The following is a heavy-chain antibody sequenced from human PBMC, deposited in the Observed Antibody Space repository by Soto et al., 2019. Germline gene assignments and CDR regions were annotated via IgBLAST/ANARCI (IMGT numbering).Heavy chain of an antibody. CDR2: ISYDGSNK. J-gene: IGHJ4*02. V-gene: IGHV3-30*18. D-gene: IGHD1-20*01. Sequence: AGSLRLSCAASGFTFSSYGMHWVRQAPGKGLEWVAVISYDGSNKYYADSVKGRFTISRDNSKNTLYLQMNSLRAEDTAVYYCAKGGITGTDPFGNWGQRTLRTVSS. CDR1: GFTFSSYG. CDR3: AKGGITGTDPFGN.